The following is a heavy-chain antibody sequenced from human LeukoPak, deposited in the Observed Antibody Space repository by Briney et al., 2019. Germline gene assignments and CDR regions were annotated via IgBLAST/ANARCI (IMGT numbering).Heavy chain of an antibody. CDR3: ARHSKAETTYYDFWSGYSPSGTLDY. Sequence: GESLKISCKGSGYSFTSYWIGWVRQMPGKGLEWMGIIYPGDSDTRYSPSFQGQVTIPADKSISTAYLQWSSLKASDTAMYYCARHSKAETTYYDFWSGYSPSGTLDYWGQGTLVTVSS. D-gene: IGHD3-3*01. V-gene: IGHV5-51*01. J-gene: IGHJ4*02. CDR2: IYPGDSDT. CDR1: GYSFTSYW.